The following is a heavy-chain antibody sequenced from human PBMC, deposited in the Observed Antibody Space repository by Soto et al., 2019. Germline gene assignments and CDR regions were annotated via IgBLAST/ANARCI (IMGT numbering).Heavy chain of an antibody. CDR3: ARDRGTTVYYYYGMDV. D-gene: IGHD4-17*01. Sequence: ASVKVSCKASGYTFTSYGISWVRQALGQGLEWMGWISAYNGNTNYAQKLQGRVTMTTDTSTSTAYMELRSLRSDDTAVYYCARDRGTTVYYYYGMDVWGQGTTVTVSS. J-gene: IGHJ6*02. CDR1: GYTFTSYG. CDR2: ISAYNGNT. V-gene: IGHV1-18*01.